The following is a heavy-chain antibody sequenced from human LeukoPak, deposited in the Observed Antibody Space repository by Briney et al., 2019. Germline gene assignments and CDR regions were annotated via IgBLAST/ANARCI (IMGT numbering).Heavy chain of an antibody. CDR2: IRYDGSNK. CDR3: AKDPSGFGESYYYYYYMDV. V-gene: IGHV3-30*02. Sequence: GGSLRLSCAASGFTFSSYGMHWVRQAPGKGLEWVAFIRYDGSNKYYADSVKGRFTISRDNSKNTLYLQMNSLRAEDTAVYYCAKDPSGFGESYYYYYYMDVWGKGTTVTISS. D-gene: IGHD3-10*01. CDR1: GFTFSSYG. J-gene: IGHJ6*03.